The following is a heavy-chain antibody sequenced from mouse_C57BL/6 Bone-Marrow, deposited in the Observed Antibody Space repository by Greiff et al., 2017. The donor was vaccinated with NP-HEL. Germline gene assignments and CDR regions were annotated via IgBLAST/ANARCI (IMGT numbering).Heavy chain of an antibody. J-gene: IGHJ4*01. CDR3: ARSDGYYVPYAMDY. V-gene: IGHV1-61*01. Sequence: VKLMESGAELVRPGSSVKLSCKASGYTFTSYWMDWVKQRPGQGLEWIGNIYPSDSETHYNQKFKDKATLTVDKSSSTAYMQLSSLTSEDSAVYYCARSDGYYVPYAMDYWGQGTSVTVSS. CDR1: GYTFTSYW. D-gene: IGHD2-3*01. CDR2: IYPSDSET.